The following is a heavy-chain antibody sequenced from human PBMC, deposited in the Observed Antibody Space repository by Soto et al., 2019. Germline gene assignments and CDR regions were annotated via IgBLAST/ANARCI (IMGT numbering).Heavy chain of an antibody. CDR3: ARVNPWYFDY. CDR1: GFTVSSNY. J-gene: IGHJ4*02. V-gene: IGHV3-53*01. CDR2: IYSGGST. Sequence: GGSLRLSCAASGFTVSSNYMSWVRQAPGKGLEWVSIIYSGGSTYYADSVKGRFTISRDNSKNTLYLQMNSLRAEDTAVYYCARVNPWYFDYWGQGTLVTVSS.